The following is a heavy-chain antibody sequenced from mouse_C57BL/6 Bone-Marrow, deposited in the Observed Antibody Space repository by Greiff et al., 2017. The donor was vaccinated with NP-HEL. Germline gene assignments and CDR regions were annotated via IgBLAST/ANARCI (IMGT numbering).Heavy chain of an antibody. V-gene: IGHV1-81*01. J-gene: IGHJ4*01. Sequence: VQLQQSGAELARPGASVKLSCKASGYTFTSYGISWVKQRTGQGLEWIGEIYPRSGNTYYNEKFKGKATLTADKSSSTAYMGLRSLTSEDSAVYFCARRGFYRYYAMDYWGQGTSVTVSS. CDR3: ARRGFYRYYAMDY. CDR2: IYPRSGNT. CDR1: GYTFTSYG. D-gene: IGHD1-1*01.